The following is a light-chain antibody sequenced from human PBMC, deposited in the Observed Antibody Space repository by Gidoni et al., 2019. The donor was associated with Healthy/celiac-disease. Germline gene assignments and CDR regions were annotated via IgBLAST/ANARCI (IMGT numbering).Light chain of an antibody. J-gene: IGLJ1*01. V-gene: IGLV2-14*03. CDR3: SSYTSSSTYV. Sequence: QSALTQPASVSGSPGQSITISCTGTSSDVGGYNYVYWYQQHPGKAPKLMIYDVSNRTSGVSNRFSGSKSGNTASLTISGLQAEDEADYYCSSYTSSSTYVFGTGTKVTVL. CDR2: DVS. CDR1: SSDVGGYNY.